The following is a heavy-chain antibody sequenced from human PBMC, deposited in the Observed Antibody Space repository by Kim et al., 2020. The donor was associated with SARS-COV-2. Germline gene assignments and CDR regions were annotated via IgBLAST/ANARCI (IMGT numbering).Heavy chain of an antibody. CDR3: AKGGSITTPDY. J-gene: IGHJ4*02. CDR1: GFTFSSYA. CDR2: LRGSAGFT. V-gene: IGHV3-23*01. D-gene: IGHD3-22*01. Sequence: GGSLRLSCAASGFTFSSYAMSSVRQAPGKGLEWVSGLRGSAGFTYFADSVKGRFTISTDNSTSTLYLQMSSLRAEDTAVYYCAKGGSITTPDYWGQGTLVTVSS.